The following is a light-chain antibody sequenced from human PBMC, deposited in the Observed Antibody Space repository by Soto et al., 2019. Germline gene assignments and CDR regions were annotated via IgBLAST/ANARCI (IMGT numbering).Light chain of an antibody. CDR3: QQYGTSPLTWT. CDR1: QIVSGDY. Sequence: EFVLTQSPGTLSLSPGDRATLSCRASQIVSGDYLAWYQQKPGQAPRVLIYGASSRAPGIPDRFSGGGSGTDFTLTISRLEPEDFAVYHCQQYGTSPLTWTFGQGTKVEVK. V-gene: IGKV3-20*01. CDR2: GAS. J-gene: IGKJ1*01.